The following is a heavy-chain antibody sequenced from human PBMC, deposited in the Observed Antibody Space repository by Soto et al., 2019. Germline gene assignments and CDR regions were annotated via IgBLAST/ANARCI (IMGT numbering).Heavy chain of an antibody. V-gene: IGHV1-69*02. CDR1: GGTFSSYT. J-gene: IGHJ4*02. Sequence: QVQLVQSGAEVKKPGSSVKVSCKASGGTFSSYTVSWVRQAPGQGLEWMGRIIPILGIANYAQKFQGRVTITADKSTGTAYMELRSLRFEATAVSYCANPPRYWGQGTLVTVSS. CDR3: ANPPRY. CDR2: IIPILGIA.